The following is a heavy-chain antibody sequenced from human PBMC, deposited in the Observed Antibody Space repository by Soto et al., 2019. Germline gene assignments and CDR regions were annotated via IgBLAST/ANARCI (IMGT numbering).Heavy chain of an antibody. V-gene: IGHV1-18*01. Sequence: QVQVVQSGTEVKKPGASVKVSCETSGYTFTSQGISWVRQAPGQGLEWMGWISTYNGDTDYAQKFQGRVTMTTDTSTSTAYMELKSLTSDDTAIYYCARDRYGGSQYYFDHWGQGTLVIVSS. D-gene: IGHD1-26*01. CDR3: ARDRYGGSQYYFDH. CDR2: ISTYNGDT. CDR1: GYTFTSQG. J-gene: IGHJ4*02.